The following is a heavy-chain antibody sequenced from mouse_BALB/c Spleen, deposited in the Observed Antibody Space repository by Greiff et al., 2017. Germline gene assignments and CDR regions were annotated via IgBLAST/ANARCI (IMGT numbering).Heavy chain of an antibody. V-gene: IGHV5-6*01. CDR2: ISSGGSYT. J-gene: IGHJ4*01. D-gene: IGHD3-3*01. CDR1: GFTFSSYG. CDR3: ARGLGLDY. Sequence: EVKLMESGGDLVKPGGSLKLSCAASGFTFSSYGMSWVRQTPDKRLEWVATISSGGSYTYYPDSVKGRFTISRDNAKNTLYLQMSSLKSEDTAMYYCARGLGLDYWGQGTSVTVSS.